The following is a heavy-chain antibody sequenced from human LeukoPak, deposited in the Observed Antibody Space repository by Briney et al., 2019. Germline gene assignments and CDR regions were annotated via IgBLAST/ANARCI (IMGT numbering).Heavy chain of an antibody. CDR2: IDRSSSTI. Sequence: GGSLRLSCAASGFDFSTYSMHWVRRAPGRGLEWLSYIDRSSSTIYYADSVKGRFTISRDNAKNSLYLQMNSLRAEDTAVFYCARGGARSSSYYYYGMDVWGLGTTVTVSS. V-gene: IGHV3-48*01. J-gene: IGHJ6*02. CDR3: ARGGARSSSYYYYGMDV. D-gene: IGHD6-13*01. CDR1: GFDFSTYS.